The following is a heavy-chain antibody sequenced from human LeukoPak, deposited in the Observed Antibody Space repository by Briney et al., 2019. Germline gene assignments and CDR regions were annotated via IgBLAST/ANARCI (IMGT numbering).Heavy chain of an antibody. CDR3: ARVPIHYYYDISGLGDY. Sequence: PGRSLRLSCAASGFTFSSYAMHWVRQAPGKGLEWVAVISYDGSNKYYADSVKGRFTISRDNSKNRLNLQMNSLRAEATAVYYCARVPIHYYYDISGLGDYWGQGTLVTVSS. CDR1: GFTFSSYA. J-gene: IGHJ4*02. D-gene: IGHD3-22*01. CDR2: ISYDGSNK. V-gene: IGHV3-30*04.